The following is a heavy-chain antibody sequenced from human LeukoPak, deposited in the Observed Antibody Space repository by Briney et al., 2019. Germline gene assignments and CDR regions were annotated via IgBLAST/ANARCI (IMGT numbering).Heavy chain of an antibody. V-gene: IGHV1-18*01. D-gene: IGHD3-9*01. CDR1: GYTFTSHD. Sequence: GASVKISCKASGYTFTSHDMHWVRQAPGQRLEWMGWISAYNGNTNYAQKLQGRVTMTTDTSTSTAYMELRSLRSDDTAVYYCARADDILTGYSINFDYWGQGTLVTVSS. CDR2: ISAYNGNT. J-gene: IGHJ4*02. CDR3: ARADDILTGYSINFDY.